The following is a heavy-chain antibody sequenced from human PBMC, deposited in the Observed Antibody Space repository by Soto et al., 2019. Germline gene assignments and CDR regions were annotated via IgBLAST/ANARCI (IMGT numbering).Heavy chain of an antibody. CDR1: GYSFTSYW. CDR3: ARLGYAQRYQYDDYGDYEGAWFDP. J-gene: IGHJ5*02. D-gene: IGHD4-17*01. V-gene: IGHV5-51*01. CDR2: IYPGDSDT. Sequence: GESLKISCKGSGYSFTSYWIGWVRQMPGKGLEWMGIIYPGDSDTRYSPSFQGQVTISADKSISTAYLQWSSLKASDTAMYYCARLGYAQRYQYDDYGDYEGAWFDPWGQGTLVTVSS.